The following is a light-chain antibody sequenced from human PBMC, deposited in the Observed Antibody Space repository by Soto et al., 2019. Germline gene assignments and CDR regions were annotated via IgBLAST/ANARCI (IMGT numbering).Light chain of an antibody. CDR1: SSDVGSYNL. J-gene: IGLJ2*01. Sequence: QSALTQPASVSGSPGQSITISCTGTSSDVGSYNLVSWYQQHPGKAPKLMIYEGSKRPSGVSNRFSGSKSGNTASLTISGLQAEDEADYYCGSYAGSKDVVFGGGTKLTVL. V-gene: IGLV2-23*01. CDR3: GSYAGSKDVV. CDR2: EGS.